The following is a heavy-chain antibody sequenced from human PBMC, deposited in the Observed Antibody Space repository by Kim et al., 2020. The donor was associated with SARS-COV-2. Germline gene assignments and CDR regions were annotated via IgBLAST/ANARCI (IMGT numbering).Heavy chain of an antibody. V-gene: IGHV4-4*02. CDR3: APGRSEPIGE. J-gene: IGHJ4*02. CDR2: IYHSGST. CDR1: GGSISSSNW. Sequence: SETLSLTCAVSGGSISSSNWWSWVPQPPGKGLEWIGEIYHSGSTNYNPSLNSRVTISVDKSKNQFSLKLSSVTAADTAVYYCAPGRSEPIGEWGQGTLVTVSS. D-gene: IGHD1-26*01.